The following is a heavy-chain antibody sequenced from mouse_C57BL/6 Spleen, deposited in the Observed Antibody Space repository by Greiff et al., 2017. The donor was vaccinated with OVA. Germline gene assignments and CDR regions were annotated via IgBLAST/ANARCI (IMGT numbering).Heavy chain of an antibody. J-gene: IGHJ2*01. CDR2: IYWDDDK. V-gene: IGHV8-12*01. D-gene: IGHD2-12*01. CDR3: AREDDREYYFDY. CDR1: GFSLSTSGMG. Sequence: QVQLKESGPGILQSSQTLSLTCSFSGFSLSTSGMGVSWIRQPSGKGLEWLARIYWDDDKRYNPSLKSRLTISKDTSRNQVFLKITSVDTADTATYYCAREDDREYYFDYWGQGTTLTVSS.